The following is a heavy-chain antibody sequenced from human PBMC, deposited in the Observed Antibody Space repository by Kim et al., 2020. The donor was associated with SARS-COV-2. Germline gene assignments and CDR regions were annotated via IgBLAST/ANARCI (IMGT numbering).Heavy chain of an antibody. J-gene: IGHJ4*02. CDR3: TRGGGRYYGSRSSQGRYFDY. CDR2: IRSKAYGGTT. V-gene: IGHV3-49*03. CDR1: GFTFGDYA. D-gene: IGHD3-10*01. Sequence: GGSLRLSCTASGFTFGDYAMSWFRQAPGKGLVWVGFIRSKAYGGTTEYAASVKGRFTISRDDSKSIAYLQMNRLKTENTAVYYGTRGGGRYYGSRSSQGRYFDYRGKRNLVTVTS.